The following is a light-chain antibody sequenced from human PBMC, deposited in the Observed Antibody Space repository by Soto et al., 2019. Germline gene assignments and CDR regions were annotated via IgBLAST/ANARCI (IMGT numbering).Light chain of an antibody. Sequence: DIVMTQSPDSLAVSLGERATINCKSSQSVLYSSNNKNYLAWYQQRPGQPPKLLISWASSRESGVPARFSGSGSGTDFTLTISSLQAADVAVYYCQQYYSSLPTFGQGTKLEIK. CDR3: QQYYSSLPT. CDR2: WAS. V-gene: IGKV4-1*01. J-gene: IGKJ2*01. CDR1: QSVLYSSNNKNY.